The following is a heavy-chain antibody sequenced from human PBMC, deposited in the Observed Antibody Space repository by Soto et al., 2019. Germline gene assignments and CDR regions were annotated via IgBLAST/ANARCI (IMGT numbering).Heavy chain of an antibody. CDR1: GGTFSSYA. J-gene: IGHJ3*02. V-gene: IGHV1-69*12. CDR3: ARAGLEYCSGGSCYTFDAFDI. Sequence: QVQLVQSGAEVKKPGSSVKVSCKASGGTFSSYAISWVRQAPGQGLEWMGGIIPIFGTANYAQKFQGRVTITADESTSTAYMELSSLRSEDTAVYYCARAGLEYCSGGSCYTFDAFDIRGQGTMVTVSS. D-gene: IGHD2-15*01. CDR2: IIPIFGTA.